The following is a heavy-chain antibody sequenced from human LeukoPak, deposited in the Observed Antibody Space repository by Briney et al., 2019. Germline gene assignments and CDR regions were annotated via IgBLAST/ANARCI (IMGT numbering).Heavy chain of an antibody. Sequence: NPGGSLRLSCAASGFTFNSYSMNWIRQAPGKGLEWVSSITSSSRYIKYSDSVKGRFTISRDNARSSLYLQMNSLRAEDTAVYYCARDSLFYYFDYWGQGTLVTVSS. CDR3: ARDSLFYYFDY. CDR2: ITSSSRYI. CDR1: GFTFNSYS. J-gene: IGHJ4*02. V-gene: IGHV3-21*01.